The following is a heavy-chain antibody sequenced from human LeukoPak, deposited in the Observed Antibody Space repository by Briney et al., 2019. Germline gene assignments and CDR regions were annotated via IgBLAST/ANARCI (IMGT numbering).Heavy chain of an antibody. D-gene: IGHD2-21*02. Sequence: PGGSLRLSCAASGFIFSGYWMNWVRQAPGKGLVWVSRINGDGSSTTYADSVKGRFTISRHNAKNTLYLQMNSLRAEDTAVYYCARDPRYCGGDCCTFDYWGQGTLVTVSS. CDR2: INGDGSST. V-gene: IGHV3-74*03. CDR1: GFIFSGYW. J-gene: IGHJ4*02. CDR3: ARDPRYCGGDCCTFDY.